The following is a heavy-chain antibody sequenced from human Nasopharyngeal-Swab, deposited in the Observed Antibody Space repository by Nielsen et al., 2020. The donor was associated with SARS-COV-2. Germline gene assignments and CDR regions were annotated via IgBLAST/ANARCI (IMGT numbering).Heavy chain of an antibody. J-gene: IGHJ6*03. CDR1: GGSFSGYY. CDR2: INHSGST. V-gene: IGHV4-34*01. Sequence: SKTLSLTCAVYGGSFSGYYWSWIRQPPGKGLEWIGEINHSGSTNYNPSLKSRVTISVDTSKNQFSLKLSSVTAADTAVYYCARGRGGYYMDVWGKGTTVTVSS. CDR3: ARGRGGYYMDV.